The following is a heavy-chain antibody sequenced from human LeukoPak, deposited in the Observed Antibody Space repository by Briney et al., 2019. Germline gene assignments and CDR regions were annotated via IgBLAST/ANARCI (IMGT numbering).Heavy chain of an antibody. CDR1: GFTFSTYW. J-gene: IGHJ4*02. CDR2: IKQDGSEK. CDR3: ARNLSSSWFFPIDY. D-gene: IGHD6-13*01. V-gene: IGHV3-7*01. Sequence: GGSLRLSCAASGFTFSTYWMSWVRQAPGKGLEWVANIKQDGSEKYYVDSVKGRFTISRDNAKNSLYLQMNSLRAEDTAVYYCARNLSSSWFFPIDYWGQGTLVTVSS.